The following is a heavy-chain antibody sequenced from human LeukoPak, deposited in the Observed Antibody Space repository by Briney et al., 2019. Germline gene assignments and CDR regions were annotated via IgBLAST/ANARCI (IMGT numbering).Heavy chain of an antibody. J-gene: IGHJ4*02. Sequence: GGSLRLSCAASGFTFDDYAMHWVRQAPGKGLGWVSGISWNSGSIGYADSVKGRFTISRDNAKNSLYLQMNSLRAEDMALYYCAKANLRYFDWLPFDYWGQGTLVTVSS. CDR3: AKANLRYFDWLPFDY. CDR2: ISWNSGSI. CDR1: GFTFDDYA. V-gene: IGHV3-9*03. D-gene: IGHD3-9*01.